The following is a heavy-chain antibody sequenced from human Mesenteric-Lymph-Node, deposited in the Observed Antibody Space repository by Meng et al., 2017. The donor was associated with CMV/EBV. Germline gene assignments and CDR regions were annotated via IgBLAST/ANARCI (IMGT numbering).Heavy chain of an antibody. Sequence: SGGSISGRDCYWSWIRQHPGKGLEWIGYIYYSGSTSYSPSLKSRVSMSVDTSKSQFSLNLRSVTTADTAVYYCARAVMTGITGYFDHWGQGTLVTVSS. V-gene: IGHV4-31*02. CDR1: GGSISGRDCY. CDR3: ARAVMTGITGYFDH. J-gene: IGHJ4*02. CDR2: IYYSGST. D-gene: IGHD2-21*02.